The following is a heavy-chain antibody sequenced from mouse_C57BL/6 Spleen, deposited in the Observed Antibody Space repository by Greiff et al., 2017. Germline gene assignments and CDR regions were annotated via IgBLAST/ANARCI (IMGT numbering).Heavy chain of an antibody. Sequence: EVNVVESGEGLVKPGGSLKLSCAASGFTFSSYAMSWVRQTPEKRLEWVAYISSGGDYIYYADTVKGRFTISRDNARNTLYLQMSSLKSEDTAMYYCTRDGYYGNFDYWGQGTTLTVSS. CDR1: GFTFSSYA. CDR3: TRDGYYGNFDY. D-gene: IGHD2-3*01. J-gene: IGHJ2*01. V-gene: IGHV5-9-1*02. CDR2: ISSGGDYI.